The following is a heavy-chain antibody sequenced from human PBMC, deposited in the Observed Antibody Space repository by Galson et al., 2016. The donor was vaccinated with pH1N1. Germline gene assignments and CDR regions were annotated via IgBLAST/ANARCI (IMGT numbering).Heavy chain of an antibody. V-gene: IGHV4-4*02. CDR3: ARENLDSSGYSYSFYYGVDG. CDR2: IYHSGST. Sequence: ETLSLTCAVSGGSISSGNWWSWVRQPPGKGLEWIGEIYHSGSTYYNPSLKSLLTMSVDKSKNQFSLQLTSVTAADTAVDYRARENLDSSGYSYSFYYGVDGWGQGTTVTVSS. CDR1: GGSISSGNW. J-gene: IGHJ6*02. D-gene: IGHD3-22*01.